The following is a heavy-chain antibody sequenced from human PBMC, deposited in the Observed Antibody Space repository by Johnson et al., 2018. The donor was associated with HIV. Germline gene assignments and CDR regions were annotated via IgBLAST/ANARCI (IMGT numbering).Heavy chain of an antibody. Sequence: QVPPVESGGGVVQPGRSLRLSCAASGFTFSSYAMHWVRQAPGKGLEWVAVISYDGSNKYYADSVKGRFTISRDNSKNTLYLQMNSLRAEDTAVYYCARGDFWSGYPDAFDIWGQGTMVTVSS. D-gene: IGHD3-3*01. V-gene: IGHV3-30*04. CDR3: ARGDFWSGYPDAFDI. CDR1: GFTFSSYA. CDR2: ISYDGSNK. J-gene: IGHJ3*02.